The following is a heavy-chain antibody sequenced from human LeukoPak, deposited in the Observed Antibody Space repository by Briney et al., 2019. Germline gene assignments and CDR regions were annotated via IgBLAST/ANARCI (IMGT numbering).Heavy chain of an antibody. CDR3: TCPRNTYTYTLDY. V-gene: IGHV3-15*01. J-gene: IGHJ4*02. Sequence: GGSLRLSCAASGFTFNNAYMSWVRQAPGKGLEWVGRIKSTSQGGTIDYAAPVKGRFTISRDGSKNTLYLQMNSLKTEDTAVYFCTCPRNTYTYTLDYWGQGILVTVSS. CDR1: GFTFNNAY. CDR2: IKSTSQGGTI. D-gene: IGHD2/OR15-2a*01.